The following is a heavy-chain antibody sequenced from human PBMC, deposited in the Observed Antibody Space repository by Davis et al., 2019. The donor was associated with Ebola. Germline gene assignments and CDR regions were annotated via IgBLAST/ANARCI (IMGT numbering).Heavy chain of an antibody. CDR2: IKSKTDGGTT. J-gene: IGHJ6*02. CDR3: TTDKADVADYYYYYGMDV. Sequence: GGSLRLSCAASGFTFSSYAMSWVRQAPGKGLEWVGRIKSKTDGGTTDYAAPVKGRFTISRDDSKNTLYLQMNSLKTEDTAVYYCTTDKADVADYYYYYGMDVWGQGTTVTVSS. D-gene: IGHD6-25*01. V-gene: IGHV3-15*01. CDR1: GFTFSSYA.